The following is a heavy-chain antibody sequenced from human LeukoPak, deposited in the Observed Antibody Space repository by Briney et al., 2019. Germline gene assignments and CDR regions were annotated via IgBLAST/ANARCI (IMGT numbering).Heavy chain of an antibody. CDR1: GYTFTFYS. D-gene: IGHD2-2*01. Sequence: ASVTVSCTASGYTFTFYSIHWVRQAPGQGLEWMGWINPTNGDATSAQEFQGRLTLTLDTSINTAYLELRSLKSDDTAVYYCARVDAELDFWGQGTLVSVSS. J-gene: IGHJ4*02. V-gene: IGHV1-2*02. CDR2: INPTNGDA. CDR3: ARVDAELDF.